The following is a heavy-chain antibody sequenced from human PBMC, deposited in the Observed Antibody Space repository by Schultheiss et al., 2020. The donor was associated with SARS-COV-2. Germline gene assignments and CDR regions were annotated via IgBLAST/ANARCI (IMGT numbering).Heavy chain of an antibody. CDR3: ARIGYGDDS. Sequence: GGSLRLSCAASGFTFSSYAMSWVRQAPGKGLEWVSRISGDGTTKNYADSVKGRFTISRDSAKKTVYLQMNSLRAEDTAVYYCARIGYGDDSWGQGTLVTVSS. CDR2: ISGDGTTK. J-gene: IGHJ4*02. CDR1: GFTFSSYA. D-gene: IGHD5-18*01. V-gene: IGHV3-74*01.